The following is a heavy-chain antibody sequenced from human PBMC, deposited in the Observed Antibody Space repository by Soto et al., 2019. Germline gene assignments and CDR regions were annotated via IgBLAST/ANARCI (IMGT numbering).Heavy chain of an antibody. V-gene: IGHV4-34*12. CDR2: MLPSGST. Sequence: SETLSLTCAVYGGSFSGYYWCWIRQPPGKGLEWIGEMLPSGSTDYNPSLESRVTISVDTSKNHLSLKLRSVTAADTAIYYCARRRRLQVYGYFWGPGILVTVS. CDR1: GGSFSGYY. CDR3: ARRRRLQVYGYF. D-gene: IGHD5-18*01. J-gene: IGHJ4*02.